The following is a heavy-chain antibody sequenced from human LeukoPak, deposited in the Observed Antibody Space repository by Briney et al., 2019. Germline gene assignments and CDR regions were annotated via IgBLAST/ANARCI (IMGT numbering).Heavy chain of an antibody. Sequence: VSVRTTYFAYSVMGRLTISRENSKKTLYMQMNRVRGEDTEVYFCAKDNYVLVVPAARLEYWGQGTLVTVSS. V-gene: IGHV3-23*01. J-gene: IGHJ4*02. CDR3: AKDNYVLVVPAARLEY. CDR2: VSVRTT. D-gene: IGHD2-2*01.